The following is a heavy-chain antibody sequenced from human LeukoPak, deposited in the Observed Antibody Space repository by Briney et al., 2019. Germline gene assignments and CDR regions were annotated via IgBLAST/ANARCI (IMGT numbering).Heavy chain of an antibody. Sequence: GESLKISCKGSGYSFTSYWIGWVRQMPGKGLEWLGIIYPDDSDTRYSPSFQGQVTISADKSISTAYLQWSSLKASDTAMYYCARASQGHSGSYYKNYYYYGMDVWGQGTTVTVSS. D-gene: IGHD3-10*01. CDR1: GYSFTSYW. CDR2: IYPDDSDT. CDR3: ARASQGHSGSYYKNYYYYGMDV. J-gene: IGHJ6*02. V-gene: IGHV5-51*01.